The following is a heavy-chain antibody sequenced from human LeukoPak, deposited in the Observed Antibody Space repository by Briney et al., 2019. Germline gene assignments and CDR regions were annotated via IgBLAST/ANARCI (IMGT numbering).Heavy chain of an antibody. CDR2: IHTSGGT. CDR1: GGSINSGNYY. CDR3: ARGQDYVWGSPTT. D-gene: IGHD3-16*01. Sequence: SETLSLTCTVSGGSINSGNYYWSWIRQPAGEGLEWIGRIHTSGGTNYNPSLKSRLTISVDTSKNQFSLKLSSVTAADTAIYYCARGQDYVWGSPTTWGQGTLVTVSS. J-gene: IGHJ5*02. V-gene: IGHV4-61*02.